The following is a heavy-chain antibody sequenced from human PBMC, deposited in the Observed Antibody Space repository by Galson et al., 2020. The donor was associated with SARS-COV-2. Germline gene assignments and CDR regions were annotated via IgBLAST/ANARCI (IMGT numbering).Heavy chain of an antibody. CDR2: VSYDGSNE. CDR3: ARDFGPHTMVRGLDY. CDR1: GFTFNAYD. D-gene: IGHD3-10*01. J-gene: IGHJ4*02. Sequence: GESLKISCAASGFTFNAYDMHWVRQAPGKGLEWVAVVSYDGSNEYYADSVKGRFTISRVNSKNTLYLQMNSLRAEDTAVYYCARDFGPHTMVRGLDYWGQGTLVTVSS. V-gene: IGHV3-30-3*01.